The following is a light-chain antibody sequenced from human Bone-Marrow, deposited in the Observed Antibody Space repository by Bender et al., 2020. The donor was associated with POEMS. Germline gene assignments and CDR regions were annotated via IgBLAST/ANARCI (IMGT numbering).Light chain of an antibody. CDR1: QLGDQY. CDR2: EDN. Sequence: SYGLTQPPSVSVSPGHTANITCSGDQLGDQYASWYQLKPGQSPVLVIYEDNKRPSGIPERFSGSNSGNIATLTVSRVEAGDEADYYCQVWDSSDHSYVFGTGTKVSVL. CDR3: QVWDSSDHSYV. V-gene: IGLV3-1*01. J-gene: IGLJ1*01.